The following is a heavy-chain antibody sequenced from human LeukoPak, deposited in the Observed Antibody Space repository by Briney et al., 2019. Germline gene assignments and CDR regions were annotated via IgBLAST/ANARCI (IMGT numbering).Heavy chain of an antibody. Sequence: ASVKVSCKAPGYTFASYDINWVRQATGQGLEWMGWMNPNSGNTGYAQKFQGRVTMTRNTSISTAYMELSSLRSEDTAVYYCASSGYCSGGSCYSGFDPWGQGTLVTVSS. CDR3: ASSGYCSGGSCYSGFDP. J-gene: IGHJ5*02. V-gene: IGHV1-8*01. CDR1: GYTFASYD. D-gene: IGHD2-15*01. CDR2: MNPNSGNT.